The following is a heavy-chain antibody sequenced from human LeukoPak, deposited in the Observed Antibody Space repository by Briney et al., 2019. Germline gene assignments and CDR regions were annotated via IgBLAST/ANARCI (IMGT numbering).Heavy chain of an antibody. V-gene: IGHV4-30-2*01. CDR3: ARAMGSRSFDY. J-gene: IGHJ4*02. CDR2: IYHSGST. CDR1: GGSISSGGYS. D-gene: IGHD2-15*01. Sequence: SQTLSLTCAVCGGSISSGGYSWSWIRQPPGKGLEWIGYIYHSGSTYYNPSLKSRVTISVDTSKNQFSLKLSSVTAADTAVYYCARAMGSRSFDYWGQGTLVAVSS.